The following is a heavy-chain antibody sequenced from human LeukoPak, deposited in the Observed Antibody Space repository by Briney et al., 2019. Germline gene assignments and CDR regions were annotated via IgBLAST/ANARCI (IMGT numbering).Heavy chain of an antibody. D-gene: IGHD2-2*01. CDR2: ITDGGEVT. Sequence: GGSLRLSCAASGFTFEASAMSWVRQAPGKGLEWVADITDGGEVTYYADSVKGRFTISTDNSKNTLFLQVNSLRAEDTAVYFCAKNIRDQLLCGFNYWGQGTVVTVSS. CDR1: GFTFEASA. CDR3: AKNIRDQLLCGFNY. V-gene: IGHV3-23*01. J-gene: IGHJ4*02.